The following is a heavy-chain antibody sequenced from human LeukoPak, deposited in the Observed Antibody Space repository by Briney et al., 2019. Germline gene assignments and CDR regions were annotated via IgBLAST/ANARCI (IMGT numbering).Heavy chain of an antibody. V-gene: IGHV6-1*01. J-gene: IGHJ3*02. CDR1: GDSVSSNNAA. CDR3: AREGSPRYSSGFDAFDI. CDR2: TYYRSKWSY. Sequence: SQTLSLTCAISGDSVSSNNAAWNWIRQSPSRGLEWLGRTYYRSKWSYDYAVFVKSRITINPDTSKNQFFLQLNSVTPEDTAEYYCAREGSPRYSSGFDAFDIWGRGTMVTVSS. D-gene: IGHD6-19*01.